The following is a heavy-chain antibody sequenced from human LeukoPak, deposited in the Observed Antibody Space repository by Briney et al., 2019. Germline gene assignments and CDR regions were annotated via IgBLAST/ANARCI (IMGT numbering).Heavy chain of an antibody. D-gene: IGHD3-16*02. CDR1: GGSISSGSYY. CDR3: ARGQYDYVWGSYRL. V-gene: IGHV4-61*02. CDR2: IYTSGST. J-gene: IGHJ4*02. Sequence: SQTLSLTCTVSGGSISSGSYYWSWIRQPAGKGLEWIGRIYTSGSTNYNPSLKSRVTISVDTSKNQFSLKLSSVTAADTAVYYCARGQYDYVWGSYRLWGQGTLVTVSS.